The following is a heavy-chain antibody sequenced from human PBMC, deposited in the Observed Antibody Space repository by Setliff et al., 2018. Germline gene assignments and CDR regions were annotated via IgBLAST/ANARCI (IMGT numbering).Heavy chain of an antibody. V-gene: IGHV3-15*05. CDR3: ARDQDGRGPAADY. CDR1: GFTFSEEW. CDR2: IKSEIAGGTT. Sequence: GGSLRLSCAASGFTFSEEWMSWVRQAPGKGLEWIGRIKSEIAGGTTDYGAPVKGRFTISRDDSKNTLFLQMNSLRVEDTAVYYCARDQDGRGPAADYWGQGTLVTV. D-gene: IGHD2-2*01. J-gene: IGHJ4*02.